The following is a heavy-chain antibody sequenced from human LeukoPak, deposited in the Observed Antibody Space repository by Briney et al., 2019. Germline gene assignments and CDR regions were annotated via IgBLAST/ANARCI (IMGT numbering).Heavy chain of an antibody. D-gene: IGHD3-22*01. CDR3: AKGSRGSGYYYRGGVDAFDI. CDR2: ISGSGGST. CDR1: GFTFSSYG. J-gene: IGHJ3*02. V-gene: IGHV3-23*01. Sequence: GGTLRLSCAASGFTFSSYGMSWVRQAPGKGLEWVSAISGSGGSTYYADSVKGRFTISRDNSKNTLYLQMNSLRAEDTAVYYCAKGSRGSGYYYRGGVDAFDIWGQGTMVTVSS.